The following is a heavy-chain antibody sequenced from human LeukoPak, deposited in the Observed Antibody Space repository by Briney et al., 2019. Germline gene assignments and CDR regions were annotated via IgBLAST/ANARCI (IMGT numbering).Heavy chain of an antibody. V-gene: IGHV3-23*01. CDR1: GFPFSSYA. CDR3: ASASSHRTAAGGDY. Sequence: PGGSMRLSCAASGFPFSSYAMSWVRQAPAQGLEWVSALTGTGRTTYYADSVKGRFTISRDNSKNTLYLQMSSLRVEDTAVYYCASASSHRTAAGGDYWGQGTLVTVST. D-gene: IGHD6-13*01. J-gene: IGHJ4*02. CDR2: LTGTGRTT.